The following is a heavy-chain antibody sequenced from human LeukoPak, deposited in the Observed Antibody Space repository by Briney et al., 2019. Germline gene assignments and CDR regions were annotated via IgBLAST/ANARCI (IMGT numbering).Heavy chain of an antibody. Sequence: PSEALSLTCTVSGGSISSYYWSWIRQPAGKGLEWIGRIYTSGSTNYNPSLKSRVTMSVDTSKNQFSLKPSSVTAADTAVYYCARAPVLRYFDWYGGAFDIWDQGTMVTVSS. V-gene: IGHV4-4*07. D-gene: IGHD3-9*01. CDR2: IYTSGST. J-gene: IGHJ3*02. CDR3: ARAPVLRYFDWYGGAFDI. CDR1: GGSISSYY.